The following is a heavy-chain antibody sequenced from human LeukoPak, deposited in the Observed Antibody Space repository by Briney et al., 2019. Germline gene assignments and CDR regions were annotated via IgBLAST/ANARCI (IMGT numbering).Heavy chain of an antibody. CDR1: GYTFTEYY. D-gene: IGHD1-1*01. J-gene: IGHJ3*02. CDR2: VNPHSGGT. CDR3: ARTYGNEANDAFDI. V-gene: IGHV1-2*02. Sequence: ASVKVSCKASGYTFTEYYIHWVRQAPGHGLEWMGWVNPHSGGTNFAQGFRGRVTLTRDTSVTTAYMELSRLRSDDTAVYYCARTYGNEANDAFDIWGQGTMVTVSS.